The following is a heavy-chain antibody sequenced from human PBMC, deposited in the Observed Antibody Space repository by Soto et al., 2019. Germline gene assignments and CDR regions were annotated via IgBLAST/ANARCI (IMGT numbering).Heavy chain of an antibody. D-gene: IGHD6-13*01. CDR2: ISYDGSNK. Sequence: GGSLRLSCAASGFTFSSYAMHWVRQAPGKGLEWVAVISYDGSNKYYADSVKGRFTISRDNSKNTLYLQMNSLRAEDTAVYYCARERGSSSWYRHFDYWGQGTLVTVSS. CDR1: GFTFSSYA. V-gene: IGHV3-30-3*01. CDR3: ARERGSSSWYRHFDY. J-gene: IGHJ4*02.